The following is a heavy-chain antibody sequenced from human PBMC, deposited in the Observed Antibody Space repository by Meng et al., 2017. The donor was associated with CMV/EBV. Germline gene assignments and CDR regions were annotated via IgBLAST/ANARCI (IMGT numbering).Heavy chain of an antibody. V-gene: IGHV3-11*01. CDR1: GFTFSDYY. J-gene: IGHJ6*02. Sequence: GGSLRLSCAASGFTFSDYYMSWIRQAPGKGLEWVSYISSSGSTIYYADSVKGRFTISGDNAKNSLYLQMNSLRAEDTAVYYCARVSGVRVFLEPYYYGMDVWGQGTTVTVSS. CDR3: ARVSGVRVFLEPYYYGMDV. D-gene: IGHD3-3*01. CDR2: ISSSGSTI.